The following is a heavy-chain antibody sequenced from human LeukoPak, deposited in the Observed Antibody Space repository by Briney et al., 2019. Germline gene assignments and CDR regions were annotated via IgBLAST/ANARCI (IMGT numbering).Heavy chain of an antibody. J-gene: IGHJ5*02. CDR2: INPNSGGT. Sequence: ASVKVSCKASGYTFTGYYMHWVRQAPGQGLEWMGWINPNSGGTNYAQKFQGRVTMTRDTSISTAYMELSRLRSDDTAVYYCARDVGYCSSTSCPDNWFDPWGQGTLVTVSS. V-gene: IGHV1-2*02. CDR1: GYTFTGYY. D-gene: IGHD2-2*01. CDR3: ARDVGYCSSTSCPDNWFDP.